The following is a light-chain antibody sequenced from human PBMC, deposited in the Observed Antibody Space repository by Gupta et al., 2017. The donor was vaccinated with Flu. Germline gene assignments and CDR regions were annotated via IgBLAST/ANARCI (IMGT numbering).Light chain of an antibody. Sequence: GQTARITCGGNNIGSKSVNWYHQKPGQAPVLVVYDNSDRPSGIPERFSGSNSGNTATLTISRVEAGDEADYYCQVWDSGSDQYVFATGTKVTVL. J-gene: IGLJ1*01. CDR2: DNS. CDR1: NIGSKS. V-gene: IGLV3-21*02. CDR3: QVWDSGSDQYV.